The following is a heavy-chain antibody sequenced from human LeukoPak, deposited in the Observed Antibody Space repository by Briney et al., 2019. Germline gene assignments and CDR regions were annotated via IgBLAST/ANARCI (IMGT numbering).Heavy chain of an antibody. J-gene: IGHJ4*02. D-gene: IGHD2-15*01. CDR2: IIPIFGTA. V-gene: IGHV1-69*13. Sequence: SVKVSCKASGGTFSSYAISWVRQAPGQGLEWMGGIIPIFGTANYAQKFQGRVTVTADESTSTAYMELSSLRSEDTAVYYCAREYCSGGSCYYFDYWGQGTLVTVSS. CDR1: GGTFSSYA. CDR3: AREYCSGGSCYYFDY.